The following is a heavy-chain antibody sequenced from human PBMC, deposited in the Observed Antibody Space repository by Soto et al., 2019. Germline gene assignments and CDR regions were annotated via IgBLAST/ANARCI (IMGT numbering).Heavy chain of an antibody. CDR3: AGDPDSHYNDSHASTYP. D-gene: IGHD3-16*01. J-gene: IGHJ5*02. CDR2: IIPIIGII. V-gene: IGHV1-69*04. CDR1: GGTFSTYT. Sequence: SVKVSCKASGGTFSTYTITWVRQAPGQGLEWMGRIIPIIGIINYAQKFQGRVTISADKFTGTAYMELTGLRSDDTAVYYCAGDPDSHYNDSHASTYPWGQGTLVTVSS.